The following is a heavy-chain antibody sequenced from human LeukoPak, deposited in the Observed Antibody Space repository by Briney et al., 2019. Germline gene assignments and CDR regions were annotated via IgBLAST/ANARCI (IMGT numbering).Heavy chain of an antibody. Sequence: PSETLSLTCNVSGGSISSSSYYWGWIRQPPGKGLEWIGSMYYSGSSYYNPSLKSRITISVDTSKNQFSLKLSSVTAADTAVYYCAREGPWGGYSYGYVPDQNNWFDPWGQGTLVTVSS. D-gene: IGHD5-18*01. J-gene: IGHJ5*02. CDR3: AREGPWGGYSYGYVPDQNNWFDP. CDR2: MYYSGSS. V-gene: IGHV4-39*02. CDR1: GGSISSSSYY.